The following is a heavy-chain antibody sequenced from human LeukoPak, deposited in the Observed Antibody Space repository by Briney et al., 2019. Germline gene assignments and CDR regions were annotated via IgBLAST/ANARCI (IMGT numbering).Heavy chain of an antibody. CDR1: GGSINSYY. V-gene: IGHV4-4*07. J-gene: IGHJ4*02. Sequence: PSETLSLTGTDSGGSINSYYWGWIRQPAGKGLEWIGRIYTSGSTNYNPSLKSRVTMSVDTPKNQFSLKLSSVTAADTAVYYCARDSITYRSGWRGYYFDYWGQGTLVTVSS. CDR3: ARDSITYRSGWRGYYFDY. CDR2: IYTSGST. D-gene: IGHD6-19*01.